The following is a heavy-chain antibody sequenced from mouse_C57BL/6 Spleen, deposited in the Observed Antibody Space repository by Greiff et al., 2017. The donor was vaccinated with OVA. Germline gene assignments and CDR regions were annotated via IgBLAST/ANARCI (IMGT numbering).Heavy chain of an antibody. Sequence: QVQLQQPGAELVRPGSSVKLSCKASGYTFTSYWMHWVKQRPIQGLEWIGNIDPSDSETHYNQKFKDKATLTVDKSSSTAYMQLSSLTSEDSAVYYCAREGVGRGGYWGQGTTLTVSS. V-gene: IGHV1-52*01. D-gene: IGHD4-1*01. CDR3: AREGVGRGGY. CDR2: IDPSDSET. CDR1: GYTFTSYW. J-gene: IGHJ2*01.